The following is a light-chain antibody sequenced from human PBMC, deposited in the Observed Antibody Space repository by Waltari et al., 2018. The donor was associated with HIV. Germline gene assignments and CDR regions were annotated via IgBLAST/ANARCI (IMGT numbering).Light chain of an antibody. V-gene: IGKV3-15*01. CDR3: QQYEKWPGT. Sequence: EIVMTQSPATLSVSPGDRATLYCRASQSVTRNVAWYQQKPGQAPRLLIYGASARASGVPDTFSGSGSGTDFTLTISSLQPEDLAVYYCQQYEKWPGTFGQGTKVDIK. CDR1: QSVTRN. J-gene: IGKJ1*01. CDR2: GAS.